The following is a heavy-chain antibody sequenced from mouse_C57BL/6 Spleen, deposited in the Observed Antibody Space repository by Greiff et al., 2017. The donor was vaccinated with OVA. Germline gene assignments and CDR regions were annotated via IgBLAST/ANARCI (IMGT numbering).Heavy chain of an antibody. CDR3: ARGYGSSYYFDY. CDR1: GYTFTSYW. J-gene: IGHJ2*01. D-gene: IGHD1-1*01. CDR2: IDPSDSYT. V-gene: IGHV1-69*01. Sequence: QVQLQQPGAELVMPGASVKLSCKASGYTFTSYWMHWVKQRPGQGLEWIGEIDPSDSYTNYNQKFKGKSTLTADKSSSTAYMQLSSLTSEDSAVYYCARGYGSSYYFDYWGQGTTLTVSS.